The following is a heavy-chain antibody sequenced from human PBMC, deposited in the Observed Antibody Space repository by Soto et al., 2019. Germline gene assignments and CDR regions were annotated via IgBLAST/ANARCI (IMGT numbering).Heavy chain of an antibody. J-gene: IGHJ3*02. CDR1: GVTFSSDS. V-gene: IGHV3-21*01. Sequence: EVQLVESGGGLVKPGGSLRLSCAASGVTFSSDSMNWVRQAPGKGLEWVAAISRSSSYIYYADSVKGRFTISRDNAKNSLYLQMNGLGAEDTAVDYWAREVGEGAFDIWGQGTMVTVSS. CDR2: ISRSSSYI. D-gene: IGHD3-16*01. CDR3: AREVGEGAFDI.